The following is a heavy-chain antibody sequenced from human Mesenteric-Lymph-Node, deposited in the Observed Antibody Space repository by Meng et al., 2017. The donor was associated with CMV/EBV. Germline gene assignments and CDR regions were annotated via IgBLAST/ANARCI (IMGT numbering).Heavy chain of an antibody. V-gene: IGHV1-8*01. Sequence: CKASGYTFTSNDINWVRQATGQGLEWMGWMNPNSGNTGYAQKFQGRVTMTRSTSIPPAYVELRSLRSEDTAVYYCLVRGVISNWFDPWGQVPLVTVSS. D-gene: IGHD3-10*01. CDR3: LVRGVISNWFDP. CDR2: MNPNSGNT. J-gene: IGHJ5*02. CDR1: GYTFTSND.